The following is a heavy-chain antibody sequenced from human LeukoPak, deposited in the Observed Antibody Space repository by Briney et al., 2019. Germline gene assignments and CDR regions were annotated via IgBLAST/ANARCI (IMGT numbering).Heavy chain of an antibody. D-gene: IGHD5-12*01. Sequence: ASVKVSCKASGGTFSSYAISWVRQAPGQGLEWMGIINPSGGSTSYAQKFQGRVTMTRDMSTSTVYMELSSLRSEDTAVYYCARGGRGYSGYDPTRGDYWGQGTLVTVSS. CDR3: ARGGRGYSGYDPTRGDY. V-gene: IGHV1-46*01. CDR2: INPSGGST. J-gene: IGHJ4*02. CDR1: GGTFSSYA.